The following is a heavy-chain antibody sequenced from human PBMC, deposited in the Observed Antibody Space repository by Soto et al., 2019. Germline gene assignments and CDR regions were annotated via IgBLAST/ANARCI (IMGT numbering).Heavy chain of an antibody. CDR2: IYSSGPT. Sequence: GSLRLSCAASGFTVSSYYMNWVRLVPEKGLEWVSVIYSSGPTFYADSVRGRFTISRDNSKNTLYLQMNSLRVEDTAVYYCARAFGGSYDYWGQGTLVTVSS. J-gene: IGHJ4*02. V-gene: IGHV3-53*01. CDR3: ARAFGGSYDY. CDR1: GFTVSSYY. D-gene: IGHD1-26*01.